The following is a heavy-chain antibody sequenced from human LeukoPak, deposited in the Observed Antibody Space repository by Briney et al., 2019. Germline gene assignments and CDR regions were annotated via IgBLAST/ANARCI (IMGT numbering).Heavy chain of an antibody. CDR3: ARDQNVLRFLEWLLRDHDAFDI. Sequence: GGSLRLSCAASGFTFSSYWMSWVRQAPGKGLEWVANIKQDGSEKYYVDSVKGRFTISRDNAKNSLYLQMNSLRAEDTAVYYCARDQNVLRFLEWLLRDHDAFDIWGQGTMVTVSS. J-gene: IGHJ3*02. V-gene: IGHV3-7*01. CDR2: IKQDGSEK. D-gene: IGHD3-3*01. CDR1: GFTFSSYW.